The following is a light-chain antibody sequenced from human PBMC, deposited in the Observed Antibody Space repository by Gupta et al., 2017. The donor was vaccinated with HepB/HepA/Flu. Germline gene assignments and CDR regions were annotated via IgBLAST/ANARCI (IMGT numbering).Light chain of an antibody. Sequence: EIVLTQSPGTLSLSPGERATLSCRASQSVSTSYLAWYQQKPGQAPRLLISGASSRATDIPDRFSGSGSGTEFTLTISRLEPEDFAVYYCQQEGSSPRTFGQGTKVEIK. CDR1: QSVSTSY. CDR2: GAS. J-gene: IGKJ1*01. V-gene: IGKV3-20*01. CDR3: QQEGSSPRT.